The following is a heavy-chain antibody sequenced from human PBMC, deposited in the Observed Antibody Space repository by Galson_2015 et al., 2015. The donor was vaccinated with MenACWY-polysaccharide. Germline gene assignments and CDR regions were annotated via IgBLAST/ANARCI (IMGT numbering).Heavy chain of an antibody. CDR2: IRTEGDTT. D-gene: IGHD6-13*01. CDR1: GFRLRTYC. V-gene: IGHV3-48*02. J-gene: IGHJ4*01. CDR3: ARDILGGSSWYEGLDY. Sequence: SLRLSCAGSGFRLRTYCMNCVRQAPGEGLEWVSYIRTEGDTTHYADSVKCRFTVSRDNAKDSMYLQMNSLRDEDTAIYYCARDILGGSSWYEGLDYWGHGTLVTVSS.